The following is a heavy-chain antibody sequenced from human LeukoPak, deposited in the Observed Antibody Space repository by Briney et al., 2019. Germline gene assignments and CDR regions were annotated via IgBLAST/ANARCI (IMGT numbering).Heavy chain of an antibody. V-gene: IGHV3-23*01. CDR1: GFTFSSYA. CDR2: ISGSGGST. D-gene: IGHD3-9*01. CDR3: AKGHYDILTGYHDAFDI. Sequence: GGSLRLSCAASGFTFSSYAMSWVRQAPGKGLEWVSAISGSGGSTYYADSVKGRFTISRDNSKNTLYLQMNSLRAEDTAVYYCAKGHYDILTGYHDAFDIWGQGTMVTVSS. J-gene: IGHJ3*02.